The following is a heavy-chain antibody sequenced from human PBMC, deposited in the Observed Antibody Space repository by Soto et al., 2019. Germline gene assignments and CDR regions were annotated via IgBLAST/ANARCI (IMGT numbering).Heavy chain of an antibody. V-gene: IGHV3-66*01. CDR3: ARIPTIGLYGSGSYYNGYYYMDV. Sequence: EVQLVESGGGLVQPGGSLRLSCAASGFTVSSNYMSWVRQAPGKGLEWVSVIYSGGSTYYADSVKGRFTISRDNSKNTLYLQMNSLRAEDTAVYYCARIPTIGLYGSGSYYNGYYYMDVWGKGTTVTVSS. D-gene: IGHD3-10*01. J-gene: IGHJ6*03. CDR2: IYSGGST. CDR1: GFTVSSNY.